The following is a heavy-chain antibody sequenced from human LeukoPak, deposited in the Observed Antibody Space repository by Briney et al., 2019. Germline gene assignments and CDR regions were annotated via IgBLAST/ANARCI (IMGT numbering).Heavy chain of an antibody. V-gene: IGHV1-69*13. CDR1: GGTFSSYA. Sequence: SVKVSCKASGGTFSSYAISWVRQAPGQGLEWMGGIIPIFGTANYAQKFQGRVTITADESTSTAYMELSSLRSEDTAVYHCADVGYSGSSGAFDIWGQGTMVTVSS. CDR2: IIPIFGTA. J-gene: IGHJ3*02. CDR3: ADVGYSGSSGAFDI. D-gene: IGHD1-26*01.